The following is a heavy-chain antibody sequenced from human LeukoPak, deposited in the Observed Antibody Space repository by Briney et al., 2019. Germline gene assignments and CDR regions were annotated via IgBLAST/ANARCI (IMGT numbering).Heavy chain of an antibody. D-gene: IGHD3-22*01. J-gene: IGHJ4*02. V-gene: IGHV1-2*02. Sequence: ASVKVSCKSSGYIFTGYYMHWVRQAPGQGLEWMGWINPNSGGTNYAQKFQGRVTMTMDTSLSTAYLGLGGLRCDDTAVYYCGRDGSGFDYWGRGPLVTVSS. CDR1: GYIFTGYY. CDR2: INPNSGGT. CDR3: GRDGSGFDY.